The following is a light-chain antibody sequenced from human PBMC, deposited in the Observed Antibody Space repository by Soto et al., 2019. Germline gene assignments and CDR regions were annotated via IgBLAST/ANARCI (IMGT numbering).Light chain of an antibody. CDR1: QSVSSDY. V-gene: IGKV3-20*01. CDR3: QQYDSSRLT. J-gene: IGKJ4*01. Sequence: EIVLTQSPGTLSLSPGERATLSCRASQSVSSDYLSWYQQKPGQPPRLLIYGASYRATGIPDRFSGSRSGTDFTLTISRLEPEDFAVYYCQQYDSSRLTFGGGTKVDIK. CDR2: GAS.